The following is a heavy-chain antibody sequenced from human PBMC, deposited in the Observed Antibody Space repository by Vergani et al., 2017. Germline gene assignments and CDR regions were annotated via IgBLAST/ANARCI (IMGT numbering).Heavy chain of an antibody. J-gene: IGHJ4*02. CDR3: ARGGYSYGQQGDY. CDR1: GFTFSSYA. CDR2: ISGSGGST. V-gene: IGHV3-23*01. D-gene: IGHD5-18*01. Sequence: EVQLLESGGGLVQPGGSLRLSCAASGFTFSSYAMSWVRQAPGKGLEWVSAISGSGGSTYYADSVKGRFTISRDNSKNTLYLQMNSLRAEDTAVYYCARGGYSYGQQGDYWGQGTLVTVSS.